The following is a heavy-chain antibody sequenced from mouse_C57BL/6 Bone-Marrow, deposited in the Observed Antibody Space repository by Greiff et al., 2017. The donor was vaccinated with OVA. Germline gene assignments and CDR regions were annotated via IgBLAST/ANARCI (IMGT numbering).Heavy chain of an antibody. Sequence: QVQLQQPGAELVKPGASVKLSCKASGYTFTSYWMQWVKQRPGQGLEWIGEIDPSDSYTNNNQKFKGKATLTVDTSSSTAYKQLSSLTSEDSAVYYCAVGGYEGAYWGQGTLVTVSA. V-gene: IGHV1-50*01. CDR1: GYTFTSYW. D-gene: IGHD2-2*01. CDR2: IDPSDSYT. J-gene: IGHJ3*01. CDR3: AVGGYEGAY.